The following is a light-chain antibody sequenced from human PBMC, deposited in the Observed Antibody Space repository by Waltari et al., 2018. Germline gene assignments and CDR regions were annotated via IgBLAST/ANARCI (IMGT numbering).Light chain of an antibody. CDR3: MQSAQFPWT. CDR1: QGLFHSDGKTC. Sequence: DIVMTQTPPYLSVTPGQTASISRKSSQGLFHSDGKTCLYWYLQKPGQPPQLLIHEVSNRFSGVPDRFSGSGSGTDFTLKISRVEAEDVGVYYCMQSAQFPWTFGQGTKVEIK. CDR2: EVS. V-gene: IGKV2D-29*01. J-gene: IGKJ1*01.